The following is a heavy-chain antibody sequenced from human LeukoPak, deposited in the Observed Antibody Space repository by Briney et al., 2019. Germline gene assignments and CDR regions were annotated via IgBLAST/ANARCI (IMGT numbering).Heavy chain of an antibody. J-gene: IGHJ4*02. D-gene: IGHD2/OR15-2a*01. CDR1: GGSFSGYY. CDR2: INHSGST. CDR3: ARGPDTNIFDY. V-gene: IGHV4-34*01. Sequence: PSETLSLTCAVYGGSFSGYYWSWIRQPPGKGLEWIGEINHSGSTNYNPSLKSRVTISVDTSKNQFSLKLSSVTAADTAVYYCARGPDTNIFDYWGQGTLVTVSS.